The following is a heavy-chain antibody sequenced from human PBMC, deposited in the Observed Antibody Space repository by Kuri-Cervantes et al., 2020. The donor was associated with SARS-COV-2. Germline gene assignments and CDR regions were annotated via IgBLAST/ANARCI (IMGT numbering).Heavy chain of an antibody. CDR3: TTEAIALDIVVVPAAFDY. J-gene: IGHJ4*02. CDR1: GLTFTDAW. D-gene: IGHD2-2*01. CDR2: IKSKTDGGTT. V-gene: IGHV3-15*01. Sequence: GESLKISCAASGLTFTDAWMTWVRQAPGKGLEWVGRIKSKTDGGTTDYAAPVKGRFTISRDDSKNTLYLQMNSLKTEDTAVYYCTTEAIALDIVVVPAAFDYWGQGTLVTVSS.